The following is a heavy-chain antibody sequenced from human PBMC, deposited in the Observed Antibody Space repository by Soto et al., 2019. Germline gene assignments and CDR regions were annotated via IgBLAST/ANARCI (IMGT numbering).Heavy chain of an antibody. CDR2: IYSSGSA. Sequence: SETLSLTCTVSGGSISDYYWSWIRQTPGKGLEWIGYIYSSGSANYNPSLKSRVTISVDTSKDQFSLKLSSVTAADTAVYYCARGRVVSGTDYWGQGALVTVS. CDR3: ARGRVVSGTDY. J-gene: IGHJ4*02. V-gene: IGHV4-59*01. CDR1: GGSISDYY. D-gene: IGHD1-1*01.